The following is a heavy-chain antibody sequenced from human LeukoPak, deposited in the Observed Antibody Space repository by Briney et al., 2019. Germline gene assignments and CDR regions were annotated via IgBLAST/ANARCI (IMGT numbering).Heavy chain of an antibody. CDR1: GYTFTSYG. Sequence: ASVKVSCKASGYTFTSYGISWVRQAPGQGLEWMGWIRVYNGNTKYAQRLLGRVTMTTDTSTKTAYMELRSLQSDDTAVYYCARGSLKWKDNSVGYWGQGTLVAVSS. CDR2: IRVYNGNT. V-gene: IGHV1-18*01. CDR3: ARGSLKWKDNSVGY. J-gene: IGHJ4*02. D-gene: IGHD1-20*01.